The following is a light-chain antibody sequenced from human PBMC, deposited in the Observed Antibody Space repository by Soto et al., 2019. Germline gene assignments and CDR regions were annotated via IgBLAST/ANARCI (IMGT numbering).Light chain of an antibody. V-gene: IGLV1-47*01. Sequence: QSVLTQPPSASGTPGQRVTLSCSGSSSDIGSNYVYWYQQLPGTAPKLLIYRNTQRPSGVPDRFSGSKSGTSASLAIRGLRSEDEAEYYCETWDDSLSGWVFGGGTKLTVL. CDR2: RNT. CDR3: ETWDDSLSGWV. J-gene: IGLJ3*02. CDR1: SSDIGSNY.